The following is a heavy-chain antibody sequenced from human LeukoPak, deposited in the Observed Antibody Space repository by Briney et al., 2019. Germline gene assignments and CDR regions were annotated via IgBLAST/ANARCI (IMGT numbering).Heavy chain of an antibody. CDR1: GGSISSGGYY. D-gene: IGHD6-13*01. J-gene: IGHJ4*02. CDR2: IYYSGST. Sequence: SETLSLTCTVSGGSISSGGYYWSWIRQHPGKGLEWIGYIYYSGSTYYNPSLKSRVTISVDTSKNQFSLKLSSVAAADTAVYYCASGGPSSSLYQGDYWGQGTLVTVSS. V-gene: IGHV4-31*03. CDR3: ASGGPSSSLYQGDY.